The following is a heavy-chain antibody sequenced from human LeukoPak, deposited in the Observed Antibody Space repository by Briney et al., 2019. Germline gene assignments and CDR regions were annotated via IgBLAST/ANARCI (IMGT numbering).Heavy chain of an antibody. Sequence: SETLSLTCTVSGGSISSSSYYWSWIRQPAGKGLEWIGRIYTSGSTNYNPSLKSRVTMSVDTSKNQFSLKLSSVTAADTAVYYCARALNYVYYYYMDVWGKGTTVTVSS. CDR3: ARALNYVYYYYMDV. CDR2: IYTSGST. V-gene: IGHV4-61*02. J-gene: IGHJ6*03. D-gene: IGHD3-10*02. CDR1: GGSISSSSYY.